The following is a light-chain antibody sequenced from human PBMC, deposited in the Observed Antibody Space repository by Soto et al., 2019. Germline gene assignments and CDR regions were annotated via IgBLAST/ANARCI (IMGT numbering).Light chain of an antibody. V-gene: IGLV2-23*01. CDR1: SSDVGTYNL. J-gene: IGLJ2*01. Sequence: HSVLTQPASVSGSPGESITISCTGTSSDVGTYNLVTWYQQHPGRVPKLILYEGNKRPSGVSSRFSASKSGNTASLTISGLQAEDEADYFCCSYAPSRTLLFGGGTKLTVL. CDR2: EGN. CDR3: CSYAPSRTLL.